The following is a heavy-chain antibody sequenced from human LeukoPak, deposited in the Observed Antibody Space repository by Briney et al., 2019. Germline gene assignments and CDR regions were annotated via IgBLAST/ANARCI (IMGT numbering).Heavy chain of an antibody. CDR3: VASYGGYVLDY. D-gene: IGHD5-12*01. CDR1: GGSIGSYH. CDR2: VFNNGGT. J-gene: IGHJ4*02. V-gene: IGHV4-59*01. Sequence: SVTLSLTCTVSGGSIGSYHWNWIRQPSGKGLEWIGIVFNNGGTKHNPSLKSRAAISVDTSKNQFALKLTSVTAADTAVYYCVASYGGYVLDYWGQGALVIVSS.